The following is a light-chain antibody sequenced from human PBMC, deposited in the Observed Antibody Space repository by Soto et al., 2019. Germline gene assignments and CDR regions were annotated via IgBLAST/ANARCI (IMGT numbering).Light chain of an antibody. CDR2: DVS. V-gene: IGLV2-14*01. J-gene: IGLJ1*01. CDR1: SSDVGGYNY. Sequence: QSALTQPASVSGSPGQSITISCTGTSSDVGGYNYVSWYQQHPGKAPKLMIYDVSNRLSGVSNRFSGSKSGNTASLTISGLQAEDEADYYCSSYTSSSGYVLGTGTKVTVL. CDR3: SSYTSSSGYV.